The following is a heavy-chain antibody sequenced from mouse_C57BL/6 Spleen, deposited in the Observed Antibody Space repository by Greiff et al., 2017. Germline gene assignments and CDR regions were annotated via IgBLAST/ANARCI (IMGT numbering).Heavy chain of an antibody. CDR2: ISGGGGNT. D-gene: IGHD2-3*01. Sequence: DVHLVESGGGLVKPGGSLKLSCAASGFTFSSYTMSWVRQTPEKRLEWVATISGGGGNTYYPDSVKGRFTISRDNAKNTLYLQMSSLRSEDTALYYCARNDGYYNWYFDVWGTGTTVTVSS. V-gene: IGHV5-9*01. CDR3: ARNDGYYNWYFDV. CDR1: GFTFSSYT. J-gene: IGHJ1*03.